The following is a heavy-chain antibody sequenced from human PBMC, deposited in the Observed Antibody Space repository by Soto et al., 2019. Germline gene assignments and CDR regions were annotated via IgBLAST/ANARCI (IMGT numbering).Heavy chain of an antibody. CDR1: GGSFRGYT. V-gene: IGHV1-69*01. CDR3: ARDAQAAFDI. Sequence: QVQLVQSGAELRKPGSSVKVSCKASGGSFRGYTISWVRQAPGQGLEWMGCNIPILGTPVSAQKFQGRVTFIADESTGTAYMELRSLTSEDTAVYYCARDAQAAFDIWGQGPRVTVSS. J-gene: IGHJ3*02. CDR2: NIPILGTP.